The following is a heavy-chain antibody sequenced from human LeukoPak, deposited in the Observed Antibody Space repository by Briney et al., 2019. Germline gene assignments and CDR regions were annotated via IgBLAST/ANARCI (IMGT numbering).Heavy chain of an antibody. Sequence: SETLSLTCTVSGGSLSSGGYYWSWIRQPPGKGLEWIGYIYHSGSTYYNPSLKSRVTISVDRSKNQFSLKLSSVTAADTAVYYCARMTDSSYDFWSGYQGYWFDPWGQGTLVTVSS. CDR1: GGSLSSGGYY. J-gene: IGHJ5*02. CDR3: ARMTDSSYDFWSGYQGYWFDP. V-gene: IGHV4-30-2*01. CDR2: IYHSGST. D-gene: IGHD3-3*01.